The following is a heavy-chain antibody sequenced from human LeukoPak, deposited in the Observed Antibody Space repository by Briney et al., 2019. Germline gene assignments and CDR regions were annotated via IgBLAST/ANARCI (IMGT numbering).Heavy chain of an antibody. CDR2: INTDGSST. CDR1: GFTFRNYW. Sequence: GGSLRLSCAASGFTFRNYWMHWVRQVPGKGLVWVSLINTDGSSTTYADSVKGRFTISRDNAKNTLYLQMNSLRAEDTAVYYCAKDRLYSGSYYGGSPTFFDYWGQGTLVTVSS. CDR3: AKDRLYSGSYYGGSPTFFDY. V-gene: IGHV3-74*01. D-gene: IGHD1-26*01. J-gene: IGHJ4*02.